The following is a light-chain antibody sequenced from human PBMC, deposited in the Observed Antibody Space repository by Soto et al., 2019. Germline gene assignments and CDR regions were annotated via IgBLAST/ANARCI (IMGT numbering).Light chain of an antibody. CDR3: QQLNAYPYT. J-gene: IGKJ2*01. CDR2: AAS. Sequence: IQLTQSPSSLSASVGDRVTITCRASQGISSYFARYQQKTGKDPKVLIYAASTLQNGVPQRFSGSGSGTDFTLTISSLQPGDFATCYCQQLNAYPYTFGQGAQLEIK. CDR1: QGISSY. V-gene: IGKV1-9*01.